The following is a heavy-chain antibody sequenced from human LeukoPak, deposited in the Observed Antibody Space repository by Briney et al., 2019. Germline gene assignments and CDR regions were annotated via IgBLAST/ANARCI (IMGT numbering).Heavy chain of an antibody. Sequence: PGGSLRLSCAASGFTFSSYAMHWVRQAPGKGLEYVSAISSNGGSTYYANSVKGRFTISRDNSKNTLHLQMNSLRAEDTAVYYCAEDKTYYDFWSGHDAFDIWGQGTMVTVSS. CDR1: GFTFSSYA. V-gene: IGHV3-64*01. CDR3: AEDKTYYDFWSGHDAFDI. D-gene: IGHD3-3*01. CDR2: ISSNGGST. J-gene: IGHJ3*02.